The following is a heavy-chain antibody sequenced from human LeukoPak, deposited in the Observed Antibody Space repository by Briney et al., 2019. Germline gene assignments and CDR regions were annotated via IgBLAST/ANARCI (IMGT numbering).Heavy chain of an antibody. CDR3: AWTTVTTSEVFSVYYYGMDV. CDR1: GGSISSGGYY. J-gene: IGHJ6*02. CDR2: IHHSGST. Sequence: SETLSLTCTVSGGSISSGGYYWSWIRQHPGEALEWIGYIHHSGSTYYNPSLKSRVFISLDTSKNQFSLRLSSVTAADTAVYYCAWTTVTTSEVFSVYYYGMDVWGQGTTVTVSS. V-gene: IGHV4-31*03. D-gene: IGHD4-17*01.